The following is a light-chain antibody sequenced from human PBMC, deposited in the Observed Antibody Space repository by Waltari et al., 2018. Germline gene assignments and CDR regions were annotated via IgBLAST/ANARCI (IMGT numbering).Light chain of an antibody. J-gene: IGLJ3*02. Sequence: QSALTQPASVSGSPGQSITISCTGTSSDIGYYNLVSWYQQDPGKAPKVIIYEVNNRPSGVSKRFSASKSGNTASLTISGLQAEDEADYYCCSYIGDSAWVFGGGTKVTVL. CDR3: CSYIGDSAWV. CDR1: SSDIGYYNL. CDR2: EVN. V-gene: IGLV2-23*02.